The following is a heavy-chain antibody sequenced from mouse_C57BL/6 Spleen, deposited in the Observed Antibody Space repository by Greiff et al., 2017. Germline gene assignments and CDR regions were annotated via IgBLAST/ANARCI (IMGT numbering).Heavy chain of an antibody. D-gene: IGHD1-1*01. J-gene: IGHJ2*01. CDR3: ARRRYGSAGYFDY. V-gene: IGHV1-82*01. Sequence: QVQLQQSGPELVKPGASVKISCKASGYAFSSSWMNWVKQRPGKGLEWIGRIYPGDGDTNYNGKFKGKATLTADKSSSTADMQHSSLTSEGSAVYCCARRRYGSAGYFDYWGQGTTLTVSS. CDR2: IYPGDGDT. CDR1: GYAFSSSW.